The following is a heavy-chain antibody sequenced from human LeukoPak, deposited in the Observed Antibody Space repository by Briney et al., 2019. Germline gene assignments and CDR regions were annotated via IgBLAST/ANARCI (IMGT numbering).Heavy chain of an antibody. V-gene: IGHV4-4*07. D-gene: IGHD6-13*01. CDR1: GGSNSSYS. J-gene: IGHJ3*02. CDR2: IYPSGST. CDR3: AREKYSSTWEAFDI. Sequence: PSETLSLTCTVSGGSNSSYSWSWIRQPAGKGLEWLGRIYPSGSTTYNSSLKSRITMSVDTSKNHFSLKLTSVTAADTAMYYCAREKYSSTWEAFDIWGQGTLVTVSS.